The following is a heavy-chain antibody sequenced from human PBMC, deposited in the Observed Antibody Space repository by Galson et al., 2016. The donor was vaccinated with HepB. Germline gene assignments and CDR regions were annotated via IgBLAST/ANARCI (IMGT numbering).Heavy chain of an antibody. J-gene: IGHJ4*02. CDR1: GGSVSSDDYY. V-gene: IGHV4-61*08. CDR2: VSYSGSS. D-gene: IGHD3-9*01. Sequence: LSLTCTVSGGSVSSDDYYWSWIRQSPGKGLEWIGSVSYSGSSKYKSSPKRRVTISVDTSKKQFSLKLRYVRAADTAVYYCARDRKYHNPLTGYYRLGYFDYWGQGALVTVSS. CDR3: ARDRKYHNPLTGYYRLGYFDY.